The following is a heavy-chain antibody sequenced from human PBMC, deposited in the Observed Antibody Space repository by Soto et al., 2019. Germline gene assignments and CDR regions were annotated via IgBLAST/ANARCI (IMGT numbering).Heavy chain of an antibody. Sequence: EVQLLESGGGLVQPGGSLRLSCAASGFTFSSYAMSWVRQAPGKGLEWVSAISGSGGSTYYADSVKGRFTISRDNSKNPLHLQMNSLRAADTAVYYCAKDREVRGVLGAFDIWGQGTMVTVSS. CDR1: GFTFSSYA. V-gene: IGHV3-23*01. J-gene: IGHJ3*02. D-gene: IGHD3-10*01. CDR2: ISGSGGST. CDR3: AKDREVRGVLGAFDI.